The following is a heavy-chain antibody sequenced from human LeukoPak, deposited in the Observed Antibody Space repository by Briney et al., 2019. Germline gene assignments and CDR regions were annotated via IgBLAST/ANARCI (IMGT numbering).Heavy chain of an antibody. CDR2: ISYDGSNK. CDR3: AGGGIVATIGDAFDI. D-gene: IGHD5-12*01. CDR1: GFTFSSYA. Sequence: GRSLRLSCAASGFTFSSYAMHWVRQAPGKGLEWVAVISYDGSNKYYADSVKGRFTISRDNSKNTLYLQMNSLRAEDTAVYYCAGGGIVATIGDAFDIWGQGTMVTVSS. J-gene: IGHJ3*02. V-gene: IGHV3-30-3*01.